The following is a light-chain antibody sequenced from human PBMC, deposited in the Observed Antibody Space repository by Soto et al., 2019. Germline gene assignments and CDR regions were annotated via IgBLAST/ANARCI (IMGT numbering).Light chain of an antibody. J-gene: IGKJ2*02. CDR3: QQYNSYSCT. CDR2: DAS. Sequence: DIQMTQSPSTLSASVGDRVTITCRASQSISSWLAWYQQKPGQAPKLLIYDASSLESGVPSRFSGSGSGTEFTLTISSLQPDDFATYYCQQYNSYSCTFGQGTKLEIK. V-gene: IGKV1-5*01. CDR1: QSISSW.